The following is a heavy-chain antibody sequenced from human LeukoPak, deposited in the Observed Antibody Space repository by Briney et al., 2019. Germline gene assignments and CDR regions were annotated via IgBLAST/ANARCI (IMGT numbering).Heavy chain of an antibody. Sequence: ASVKVSCKASGYTFTSYGISWVRQAPGQGLEWMGWISAYNGNTNYAQKLQGRVTMTTDTSTSTAYMELRSLRSDDKAVYYCARNYDFWSGSLPFDYWGQGTLVTVSS. V-gene: IGHV1-18*01. J-gene: IGHJ4*02. CDR2: ISAYNGNT. D-gene: IGHD3-3*01. CDR1: GYTFTSYG. CDR3: ARNYDFWSGSLPFDY.